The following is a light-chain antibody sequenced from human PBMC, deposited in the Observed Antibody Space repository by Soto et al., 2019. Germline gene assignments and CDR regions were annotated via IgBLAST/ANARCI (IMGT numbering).Light chain of an antibody. CDR3: QQYGSSPLT. Sequence: EIVLTQSPGTLSLSPGERATLSCRASQSVSSSYLAWYQQKPGQAPRLLIDGASSSATGIPDRFSGSGSGTDFTLPISRLEPEDFAVYYCQQYGSSPLTFGGGTKVEIK. V-gene: IGKV3-20*01. J-gene: IGKJ4*01. CDR1: QSVSSSY. CDR2: GAS.